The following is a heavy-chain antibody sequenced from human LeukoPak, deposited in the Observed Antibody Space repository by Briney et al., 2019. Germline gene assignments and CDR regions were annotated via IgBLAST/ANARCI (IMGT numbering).Heavy chain of an antibody. CDR2: INHCGST. J-gene: IGHJ4*02. CDR3: ARGEQWELYYFDY. Sequence: PSETLSLTCAVYGGSFSGYYWSWIRQPPGKGLEWIGEINHCGSTNYNPSLKSRVTISVDTSKNQFSLKLSSVTAADTAVYYCARGEQWELYYFDYWGQGTLVTVSS. CDR1: GGSFSGYY. V-gene: IGHV4-34*01. D-gene: IGHD1-26*01.